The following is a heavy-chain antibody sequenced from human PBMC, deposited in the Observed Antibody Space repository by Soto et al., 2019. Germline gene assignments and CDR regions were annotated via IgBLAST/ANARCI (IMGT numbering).Heavy chain of an antibody. CDR1: GGSISSYY. CDR2: IYTSGST. Sequence: SETLSLTCTVSGGSISSYYWSWIRQPAGKGLEWIGRIYTSGSTNYNPSLKSRVTMSVDTSKNQFSLKLSSVTAADTAVYYCVTDWAGTKTLYGLAVWGQGTTVTVSS. J-gene: IGHJ6*02. CDR3: VTDWAGTKTLYGLAV. D-gene: IGHD6-19*01. V-gene: IGHV4-4*07.